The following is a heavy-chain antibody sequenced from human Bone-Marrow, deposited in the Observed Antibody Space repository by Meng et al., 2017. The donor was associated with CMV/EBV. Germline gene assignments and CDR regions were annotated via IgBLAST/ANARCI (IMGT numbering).Heavy chain of an antibody. Sequence: GESLKISCAASGFTFSSYGMHWVRQAPGKGLEWVAVIWYDGSNKYYADSVKGRFTISRDNSKNTLYLQMNSLRAEDTAVYYCAKVFTGYTLFGYGRDVWGQGTTVTV. CDR3: AKVFTGYTLFGYGRDV. D-gene: IGHD1-1*01. V-gene: IGHV3-33*06. CDR2: IWYDGSNK. J-gene: IGHJ6*02. CDR1: GFTFSSYG.